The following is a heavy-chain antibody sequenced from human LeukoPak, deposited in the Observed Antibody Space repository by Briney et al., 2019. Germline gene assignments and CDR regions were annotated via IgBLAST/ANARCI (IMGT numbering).Heavy chain of an antibody. CDR2: IYYSGST. Sequence: SETLSLTCTVSGASVNSGDYYWSWIRRPPGKGLEWIGYIYYSGSTYYNPSLKSRVNISVDTSKNQFSLKLSSVTAADTAVYYCARDLRYTVTTLDVWGQGTTVTVSS. CDR3: ARDLRYTVTTLDV. J-gene: IGHJ6*02. D-gene: IGHD4-17*01. V-gene: IGHV4-30-4*01. CDR1: GASVNSGDYY.